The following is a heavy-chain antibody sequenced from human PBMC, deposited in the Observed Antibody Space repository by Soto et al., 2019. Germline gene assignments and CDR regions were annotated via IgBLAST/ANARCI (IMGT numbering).Heavy chain of an antibody. J-gene: IGHJ4*02. CDR1: GFTFSRFE. CDR2: ISSSGSTV. CDR3: TRAAWFPYLSFY. D-gene: IGHD3-10*01. V-gene: IGHV3-48*03. Sequence: PVGSLRLSCAASGFTFSRFELHWVRQAPGKGLEWISYISSSGSTVYYASSVEGRFTISRDNANNLVYLQMDSLRAEDTALYYCTRAAWFPYLSFYWGQGALVTVSS.